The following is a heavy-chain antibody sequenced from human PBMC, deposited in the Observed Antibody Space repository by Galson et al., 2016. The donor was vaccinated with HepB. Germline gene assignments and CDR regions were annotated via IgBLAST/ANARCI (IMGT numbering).Heavy chain of an antibody. Sequence: ETLSLTCTVSGASINSYYWTWIRQPPGKGLEWIGYVDNRGSTNYNPSLRSRVAVSLDTSKNQFSLELTSVTAADTAVYYCCPTITAWYGSWSQGALVTVAS. V-gene: IGHV4-59*01. J-gene: IGHJ5*01. CDR2: VDNRGST. CDR3: CPTITAWYGS. CDR1: GASINSYY. D-gene: IGHD3-3*01.